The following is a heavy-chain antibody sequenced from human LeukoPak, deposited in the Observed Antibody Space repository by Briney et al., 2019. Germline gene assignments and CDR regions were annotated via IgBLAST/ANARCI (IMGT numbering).Heavy chain of an antibody. CDR2: ITWNRDNI. CDR3: AKDLGSAITSALVLDV. D-gene: IGHD2-15*01. J-gene: IGHJ6*02. V-gene: IGHV3-9*01. CDR1: GFSFISYG. Sequence: PGRSLRLSCAASGFSFISYGMHWVRQAPGKGLEWVSVITWNRDNIGYGDSVKGRFTISRDNVKNALYLQMTSLRPEDTALYYCAKDLGSAITSALVLDVWGQGTTVIVSS.